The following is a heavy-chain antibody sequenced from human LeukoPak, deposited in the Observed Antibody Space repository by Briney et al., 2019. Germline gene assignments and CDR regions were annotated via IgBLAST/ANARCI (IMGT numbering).Heavy chain of an antibody. CDR1: GFTFGSYW. Sequence: QSGGSLRLSCSASGFTFGSYWMSWVRQAPGKGPEWVANIKQDGSEINYVDSVKGRFIISRDNAKNSLYLQMNSLRVDDTAVYYCAGGSGWITGDWGHGTLVTVSS. CDR2: IKQDGSEI. V-gene: IGHV3-7*03. D-gene: IGHD1-14*01. J-gene: IGHJ4*01. CDR3: AGGSGWITGD.